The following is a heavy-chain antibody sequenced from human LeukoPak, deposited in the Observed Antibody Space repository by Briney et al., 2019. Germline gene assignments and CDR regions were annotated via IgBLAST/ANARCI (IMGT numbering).Heavy chain of an antibody. V-gene: IGHV1-69*01. Sequence: ASVKVSCKASRGTFSRYAISWVRQAPGQGLEWMGGIFPIFGTANYAQKFQGRVTITADESTSTAYMELSSLRSEDTAVYYCATVHPTTINFDYWGQGTLVTVSS. CDR2: IFPIFGTA. CDR3: ATVHPTTINFDY. D-gene: IGHD5-12*01. J-gene: IGHJ4*02. CDR1: RGTFSRYA.